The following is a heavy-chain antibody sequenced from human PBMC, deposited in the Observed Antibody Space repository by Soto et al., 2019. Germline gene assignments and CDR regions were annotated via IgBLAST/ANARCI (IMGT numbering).Heavy chain of an antibody. J-gene: IGHJ4*02. CDR1: GFTFSNYG. CDR2: ISYDGSYQ. Sequence: ESGGGVVQPGRSLRLSCAASGFTFSNYGMHWVRQAPGKGLEWVALISYDGSYQNYADSVKGRFTISRDNSKNTLYLQMSSLKAEDTAVYYCAKDVGSGSYLVYWGQGTLVTVSS. D-gene: IGHD3-10*01. CDR3: AKDVGSGSYLVY. V-gene: IGHV3-30*18.